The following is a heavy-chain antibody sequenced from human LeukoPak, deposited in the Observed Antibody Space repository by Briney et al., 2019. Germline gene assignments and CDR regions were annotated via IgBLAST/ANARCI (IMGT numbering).Heavy chain of an antibody. D-gene: IGHD3-3*01. J-gene: IGHJ4*02. CDR2: ISSSSSYI. V-gene: IGHV3-21*01. CDR3: ARDPYYDLWSGYPYFDY. Sequence: GGSLRLYCAASGFTFSSYSMNWVRQAPGKGLEWVSSISSSSSYIYYADSVKGRFTISRDNAKNSLYLQMNSLRAEDTAVYYCARDPYYDLWSGYPYFDYWGQGTLVTVSS. CDR1: GFTFSSYS.